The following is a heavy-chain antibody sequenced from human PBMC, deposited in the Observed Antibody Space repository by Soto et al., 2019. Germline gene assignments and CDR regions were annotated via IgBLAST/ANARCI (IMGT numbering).Heavy chain of an antibody. Sequence: LSLTCAVSGDSISSGYSWGWIRQPPGKGLEWIGNIFHSGTTYYNPSLKNRVTISVDTSQNHFSLKLSSVTAADTAVYYCARENYYDGSGYYYYFDYWGHGTLVTVSS. J-gene: IGHJ4*01. CDR2: IFHSGTT. V-gene: IGHV4-38-2*02. CDR3: ARENYYDGSGYYYYFDY. CDR1: GDSISSGYS. D-gene: IGHD3-22*01.